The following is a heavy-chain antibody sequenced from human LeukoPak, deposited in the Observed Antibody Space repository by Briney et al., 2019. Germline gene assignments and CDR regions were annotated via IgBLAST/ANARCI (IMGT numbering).Heavy chain of an antibody. CDR3: AKGAEIDL. V-gene: IGHV3-23*01. D-gene: IGHD3-16*01. CDR2: VTGPGDTT. Sequence: GGSLRLSCATSRFTFTIYAMNWLRQAPGKGLEWVSAVTGPGDTTYYADSVKGRFFMSREDSKTTVYLQMNSLRAEDTAIYYCAKGAEIDLWGQGTLVTVSS. J-gene: IGHJ5*02. CDR1: RFTFTIYA.